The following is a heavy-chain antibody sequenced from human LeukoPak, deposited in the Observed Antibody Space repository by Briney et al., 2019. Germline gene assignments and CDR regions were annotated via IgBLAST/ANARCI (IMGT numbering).Heavy chain of an antibody. CDR1: GFTFSSYA. D-gene: IGHD1-26*01. V-gene: IGHV3-64*01. Sequence: PGGSLRLSCAASGFTFSSYAMHWVRQAPGKGLEYVSAITTNGDKTDYGNSVKGRFTISRDNSKNTLYLQMGSLRIEDMAVYYCARGGATTLFAWWGEGTLVTVSS. CDR2: ITTNGDKT. CDR3: ARGGATTLFAW. J-gene: IGHJ4*02.